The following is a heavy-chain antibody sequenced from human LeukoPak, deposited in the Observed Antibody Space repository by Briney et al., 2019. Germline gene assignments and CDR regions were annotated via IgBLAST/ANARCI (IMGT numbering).Heavy chain of an antibody. D-gene: IGHD4-23*01. CDR1: GGSISPYY. CDR2: IYYSGTT. CDR3: ARIMQTPWGMDV. V-gene: IGHV4-59*01. Sequence: PSETLSLTCTVSGGSISPYYWSWIRQPPGKGLECIGYIYYSGTTDYNPSLKSRVTISIDTSKNQFSLKVTSVSAADTAVYYCARIMQTPWGMDVWGQGTTVTVSS. J-gene: IGHJ6*02.